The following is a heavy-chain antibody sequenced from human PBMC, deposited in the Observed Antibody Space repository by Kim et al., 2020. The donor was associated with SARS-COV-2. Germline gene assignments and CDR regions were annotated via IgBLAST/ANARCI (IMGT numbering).Heavy chain of an antibody. CDR1: GGTFSSYA. D-gene: IGHD3-10*01. J-gene: IGHJ6*02. CDR3: ASGTMVRGVIPPPSGYYYGMDV. V-gene: IGHV1-69*13. CDR2: IIPIFGTA. Sequence: SVKVSCKASGGTFSSYAISWVRQAPGQGLEWMGGIIPIFGTANYAQKFQGRVTITADESTSTAYMELSSLRSEDTAVYYCASGTMVRGVIPPPSGYYYGMDVCGQGTTVTVSS.